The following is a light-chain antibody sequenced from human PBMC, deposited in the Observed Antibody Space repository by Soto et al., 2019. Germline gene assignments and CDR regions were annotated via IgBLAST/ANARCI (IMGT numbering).Light chain of an antibody. CDR3: QQYGSSPRT. J-gene: IGKJ1*01. CDR1: QSVSSSY. V-gene: IGKV3-20*01. CDR2: GAS. Sequence: EMVLTQSPGTLSLSPGKRATLSCWASQSVSSSYLAWYQQKPGQAPRLLIYGASSRATGIPDRFSGSGSGTDFTLTISRLEPEDFAVYYCQQYGSSPRTFGQGTKVDIK.